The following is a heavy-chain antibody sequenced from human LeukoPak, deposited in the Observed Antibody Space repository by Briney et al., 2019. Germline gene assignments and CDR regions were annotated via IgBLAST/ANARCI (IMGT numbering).Heavy chain of an antibody. V-gene: IGHV3-30*02. CDR2: IRYDGSNK. Sequence: GGSLRLSCAASGFTFSSYSMNWVRQAPGKGLEWVAFIRYDGSNKYYADSVKGRFTISRDNSKNTLYLQMNSLRAEDTAVYYCAKDYGTYCGGDCYPGDYWGQGTLVTVSS. D-gene: IGHD2-21*01. CDR3: AKDYGTYCGGDCYPGDY. CDR1: GFTFSSYS. J-gene: IGHJ4*02.